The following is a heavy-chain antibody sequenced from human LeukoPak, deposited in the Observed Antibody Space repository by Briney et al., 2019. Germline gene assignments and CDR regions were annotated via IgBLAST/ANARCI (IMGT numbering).Heavy chain of an antibody. J-gene: IGHJ4*02. CDR2: IYSSGST. V-gene: IGHV4-59*01. CDR3: ARDGVGATGIDY. D-gene: IGHD1-26*01. CDR1: GGSIRGYY. Sequence: SETLSLTCNVSGGSIRGYYWSWIRQPPGKGLEWIGYIYSSGSTNYNPSLKSRVTMSVDTSKNQFSLKLSSVTAADTAVYYCARDGVGATGIDYWGQGTLVTVSS.